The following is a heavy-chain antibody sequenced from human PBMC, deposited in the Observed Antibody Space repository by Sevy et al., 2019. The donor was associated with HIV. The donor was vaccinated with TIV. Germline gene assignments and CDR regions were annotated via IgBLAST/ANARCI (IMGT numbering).Heavy chain of an antibody. Sequence: GGSLRLSCAASGFTFSSYSMNWVRQAPGKGLEWVSSISSSSSYIYYADSVKGRCTISRDNAKNSLYLQMNSLRAEDTAVYYCARSSGSYDGAFDIWGQGTMVTVSS. V-gene: IGHV3-21*01. D-gene: IGHD1-26*01. J-gene: IGHJ3*02. CDR3: ARSSGSYDGAFDI. CDR1: GFTFSSYS. CDR2: ISSSSSYI.